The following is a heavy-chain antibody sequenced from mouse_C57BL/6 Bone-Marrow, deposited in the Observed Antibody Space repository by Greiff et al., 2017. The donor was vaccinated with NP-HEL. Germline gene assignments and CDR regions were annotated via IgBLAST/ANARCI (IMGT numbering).Heavy chain of an antibody. CDR3: ARGGTTVEWYFDV. CDR1: GYTFTSYW. D-gene: IGHD1-1*01. V-gene: IGHV1-52*01. CDR2: IDPSDSET. Sequence: QVQLQQPGAELVRPGSSVKLSCKASGYTFTSYWMHWVKQRPIQGLEWIGNIDPSDSETHYNQKFKDKATLTVDKSSSTAYMQLSSLTSEDSAVYYCARGGTTVEWYFDVWGTGTTVTVSS. J-gene: IGHJ1*03.